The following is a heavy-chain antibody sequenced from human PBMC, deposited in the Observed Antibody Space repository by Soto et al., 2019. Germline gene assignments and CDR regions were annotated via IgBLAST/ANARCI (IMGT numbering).Heavy chain of an antibody. Sequence: GTLSLTCAVSGGSISSSNWWSWVRQPPGKGLEWIGEIYHSGSTNYNPSLKSRVTISLDKSKNQFSLKLSFVTAADTALYYCARGEYDILTGYYPIDYWGQGTLVTVSS. CDR2: IYHSGST. CDR3: ARGEYDILTGYYPIDY. J-gene: IGHJ4*02. D-gene: IGHD3-9*01. V-gene: IGHV4-4*02. CDR1: GGSISSSNW.